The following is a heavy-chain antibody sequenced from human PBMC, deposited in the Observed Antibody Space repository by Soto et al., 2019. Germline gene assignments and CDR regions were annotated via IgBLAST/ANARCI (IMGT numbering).Heavy chain of an antibody. CDR1: GGCISSSSYY. D-gene: IGHD5-18*01. Sequence: PSETLSLTCTVSGGCISSSSYYWGWIRQPPGKGLEWIGSIFYSGSTYYNPSLKSRVTISVDTSKNQFSLKLSSVTAADTAVYYCACIFSGGSSYGFYYYGLDVWGQGTTVT. CDR2: IFYSGST. V-gene: IGHV4-39*01. J-gene: IGHJ6*02. CDR3: ACIFSGGSSYGFYYYGLDV.